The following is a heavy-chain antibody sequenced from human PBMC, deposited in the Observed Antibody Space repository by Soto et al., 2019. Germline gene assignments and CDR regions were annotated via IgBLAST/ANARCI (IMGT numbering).Heavy chain of an antibody. CDR1: GGSISSSSYY. J-gene: IGHJ4*02. CDR3: ARQRRGYSYGTDY. D-gene: IGHD5-18*01. CDR2: IYYSGST. Sequence: PSETLSLTCTVSGGSISSSSYYWGWIRQPPGKGLEWIGSIYYSGSTYYNPSLKNRVNISVDTSKNQFSLKLSSVTAADTAVYYCARQRRGYSYGTDYWGQGTLVTVSS. V-gene: IGHV4-39*01.